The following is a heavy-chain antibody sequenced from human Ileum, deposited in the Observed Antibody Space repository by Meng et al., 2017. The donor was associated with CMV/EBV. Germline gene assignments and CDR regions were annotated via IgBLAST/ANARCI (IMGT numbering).Heavy chain of an antibody. CDR3: AKDISSDWYPTVYYFDY. CDR1: GFNFDDYS. D-gene: IGHD6-19*01. V-gene: IGHV3-43*01. J-gene: IGHJ4*02. Sequence: GESLKISCAASGFNFDDYSMHWVRQAPGKGLEWVSLISRDGGFTYYADSVKCRFTVSRDNSKNSLYLQVNSLRTEDTALHYCAKDISSDWYPTVYYFDYWGQGTLVTVSS. CDR2: ISRDGGFT.